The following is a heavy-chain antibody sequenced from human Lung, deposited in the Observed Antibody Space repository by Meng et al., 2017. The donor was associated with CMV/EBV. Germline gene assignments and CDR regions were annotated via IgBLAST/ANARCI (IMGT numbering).Heavy chain of an antibody. CDR3: ARRRIGYCSSTSCLNFDY. CDR1: GGSFSGYY. D-gene: IGHD2-2*01. V-gene: IGHV4-34*01. Sequence: SETLSLTCAVYGGSFSGYYWSWIRQPPGKGLEWIGEINHSGSTNYNPSLKSRVTIPVDTSKNQFSLKLGSVTAADTAVYYCARRRIGYCSSTSCLNFDYWGQGTLVTVSS. CDR2: INHSGST. J-gene: IGHJ4*02.